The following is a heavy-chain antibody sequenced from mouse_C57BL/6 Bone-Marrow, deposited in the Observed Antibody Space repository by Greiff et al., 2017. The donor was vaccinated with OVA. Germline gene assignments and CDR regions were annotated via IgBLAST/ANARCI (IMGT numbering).Heavy chain of an antibody. Sequence: ESGPGLVKPSQSLSLTCSVTGYSITSGYYWNWIRQFPGNKLEWMGYISYDGSNNYNPSLKNRISITRDTSKNQFFLKLNSVTTEDTATYYCAREGVYSNYRYFDVWGTGTTVTVSS. J-gene: IGHJ1*03. D-gene: IGHD2-5*01. CDR2: ISYDGSN. CDR3: AREGVYSNYRYFDV. V-gene: IGHV3-6*01. CDR1: GYSITSGYY.